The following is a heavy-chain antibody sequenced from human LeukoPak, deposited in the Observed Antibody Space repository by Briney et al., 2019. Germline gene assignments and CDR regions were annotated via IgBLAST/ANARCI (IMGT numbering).Heavy chain of an antibody. J-gene: IGHJ4*02. CDR3: AREWGRY. CDR2: IYYTGTI. CDR1: GGSISSSY. Sequence: SETLSLTCTVSGGSISSSYWIWIRQPPGKGLEWIGYIYYTGTINYNPSLKSRVTMSIDTSRNQFSLKLSSVTAADTAVYYCAREWGRYWGQGTPVTVSS. D-gene: IGHD1-26*01. V-gene: IGHV4-59*01.